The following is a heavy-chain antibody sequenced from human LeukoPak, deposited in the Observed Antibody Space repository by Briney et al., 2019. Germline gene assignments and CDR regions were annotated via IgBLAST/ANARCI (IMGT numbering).Heavy chain of an antibody. CDR1: GFTFSSYS. D-gene: IGHD1-26*01. V-gene: IGHV3-53*04. J-gene: IGHJ4*02. CDR3: ARSQVGAPFDY. CDR2: IYSGGST. Sequence: GGSLRLSCAASGFTFSSYSMSWVRQAPGKGLEWVSVIYSGGSTYYADSVKGRFTISRHNSKNTLYLQMNSLRAEDTAVYYCARSQVGAPFDYWGQGTLVTVSS.